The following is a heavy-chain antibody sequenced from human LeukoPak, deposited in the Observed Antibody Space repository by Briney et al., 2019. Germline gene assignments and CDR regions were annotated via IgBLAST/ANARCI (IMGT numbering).Heavy chain of an antibody. CDR2: ISGSGGTT. D-gene: IGHD5-12*01. J-gene: IGHJ4*02. V-gene: IGHV3-23*01. CDR1: GFIFSSYA. Sequence: GGSLRLSCAASGFIFSSYAMSWVRQAPGKGLEWVSAISGSGGTTYYANSVKGRFTISRDNSKNTLYLQMNSLRAEDTAVYYCARGPSGYHNTGGQGTLVTVSS. CDR3: ARGPSGYHNT.